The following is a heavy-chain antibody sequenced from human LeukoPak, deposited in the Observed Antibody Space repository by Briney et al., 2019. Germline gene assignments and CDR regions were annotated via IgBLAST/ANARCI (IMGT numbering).Heavy chain of an antibody. CDR1: GFTPGFTFGNYA. V-gene: IGHV3-23*01. CDR2: VSGSGTTT. CDR3: VKDGSGATMPAG. Sequence: GGSLRLSCAASGFTPGFTFGNYAMSWVRQAPGKGLEWVSGVSGSGTTTYYADSVKGRFTISRDNSKNTLFLQMNSLRAEDTAVYFCVKDGSGATMPAGWGQGTLVTVSS. D-gene: IGHD5-12*01. J-gene: IGHJ4*02.